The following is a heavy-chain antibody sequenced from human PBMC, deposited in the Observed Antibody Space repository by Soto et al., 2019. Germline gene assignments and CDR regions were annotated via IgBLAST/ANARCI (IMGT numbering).Heavy chain of an antibody. Sequence: PSETLSLTCTVSLASITTTPSYWGWIRQPPGKGLEWIGMIYYSGTTYFNPSLKSRVTISVDTSRNQFSLSLNPVTAADTAVYYCARLRAAYFAINYWGQGTLVTVSS. CDR3: ARLRAAYFAINY. CDR1: LASITTTPSY. J-gene: IGHJ4*02. D-gene: IGHD2-21*01. CDR2: IYYSGTT. V-gene: IGHV4-39*01.